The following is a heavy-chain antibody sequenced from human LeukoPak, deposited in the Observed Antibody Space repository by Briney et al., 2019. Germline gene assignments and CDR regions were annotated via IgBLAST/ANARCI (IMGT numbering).Heavy chain of an antibody. Sequence: SETLSLTCAVSGGSISSSNWWSWVRQPPGKGLEWIGEIYHSGSTNYNPSLKSRVTISVDKSKNQFSLKLSSVTAADTAVYYCARRYCSSGSCYEIDYWGQGTLVTVSS. CDR3: ARRYCSSGSCYEIDY. V-gene: IGHV4-4*02. CDR1: GGSISSSNW. CDR2: IYHSGST. D-gene: IGHD2-15*01. J-gene: IGHJ4*02.